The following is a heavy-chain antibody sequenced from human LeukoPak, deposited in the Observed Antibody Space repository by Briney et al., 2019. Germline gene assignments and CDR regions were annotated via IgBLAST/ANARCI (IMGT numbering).Heavy chain of an antibody. Sequence: SETLSLTCTVSGGSISSGDYYWSWIRQPPGKGLEWIGYIYYSGSTYYNPSLKSRVTISVDTSKNQFSLKLSSVTAADTAVYYCARGPTTVPATYYFDYWGQGTLVTVSP. CDR3: ARGPTTVPATYYFDY. D-gene: IGHD4-11*01. V-gene: IGHV4-61*08. CDR1: GGSISSGDYY. J-gene: IGHJ4*02. CDR2: IYYSGST.